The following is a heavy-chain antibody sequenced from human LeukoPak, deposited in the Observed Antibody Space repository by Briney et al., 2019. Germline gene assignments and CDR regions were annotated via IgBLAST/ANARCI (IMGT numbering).Heavy chain of an antibody. V-gene: IGHV1-18*01. Sequence: GASVKVSCKASGYTFTSYGISWVRQAPGQGLEWMGWISAYNGNTNYAQKLQGRVTMTTDISTSTAYMELRSLRSDDTAVYYCTRDRVGATSWFDPWGQGTLVTVSS. CDR1: GYTFTSYG. D-gene: IGHD1-26*01. CDR3: TRDRVGATSWFDP. CDR2: ISAYNGNT. J-gene: IGHJ5*02.